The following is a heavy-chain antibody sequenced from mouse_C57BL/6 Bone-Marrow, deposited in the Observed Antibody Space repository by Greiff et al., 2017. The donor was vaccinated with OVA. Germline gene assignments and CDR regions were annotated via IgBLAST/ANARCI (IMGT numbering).Heavy chain of an antibody. CDR2: IDPSDSYT. CDR1: GYTFTSYW. J-gene: IGHJ3*01. CDR3: SRVRGLYDYEAWFAY. V-gene: IGHV1-69*01. Sequence: VQLQQPGAELVMPGASVKLSCKASGYTFTSYWMHWVKQRPGQGLEWIGEIDPSDSYTNYNKKFKGKSTLTVDKSSSTAYMQLSSLTSEDSAVYYCSRVRGLYDYEAWFAYWGQGTLVTVSA. D-gene: IGHD2-4*01.